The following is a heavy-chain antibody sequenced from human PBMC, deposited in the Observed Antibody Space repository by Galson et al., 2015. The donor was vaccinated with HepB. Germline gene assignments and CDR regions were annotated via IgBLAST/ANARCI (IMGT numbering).Heavy chain of an antibody. CDR2: ISGGGGGT. D-gene: IGHD2-15*01. Sequence: LRLSCAASGFTFKNYDMNWVRQAPGKGLEWVASISGGGGGTYYADSVKGRSTIFRDNVKNTLSLHMHSLRAEDTATYYCAKDKSAFTRWGQGTLVTVSS. CDR1: GFTFKNYD. J-gene: IGHJ4*02. CDR3: AKDKSAFTR. V-gene: IGHV3-23*01.